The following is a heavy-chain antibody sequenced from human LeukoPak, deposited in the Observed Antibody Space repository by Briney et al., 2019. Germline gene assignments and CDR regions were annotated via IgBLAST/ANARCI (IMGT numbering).Heavy chain of an antibody. CDR3: ARGDDFSGDH. Sequence: GGSLRLSXAVSGFTFSNFWMSWVRQAPGRGLEWVANIHPEGNEKYHVESVKGRFTISRDNAKNLLFLQMNGLRVEDTAVYYCARGDDFSGDHWGQGTLVTVSS. J-gene: IGHJ4*02. V-gene: IGHV3-7*04. CDR1: GFTFSNFW. D-gene: IGHD1-1*01. CDR2: IHPEGNEK.